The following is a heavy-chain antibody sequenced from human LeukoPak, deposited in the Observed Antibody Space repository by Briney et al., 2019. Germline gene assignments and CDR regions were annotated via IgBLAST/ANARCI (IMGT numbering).Heavy chain of an antibody. CDR2: IIPTLGIA. CDR1: GGTFSSYA. V-gene: IGHV1-69*04. Sequence: ASVKVSCKASGGTFSSYAISWVRQAPGQGLEWMGRIIPTLGIANYAQKFQGRVTITADKSTSTAYMELSSLRSEDTAVYYCARDLDGEGWYTISFDYWGQGTLVTVSS. J-gene: IGHJ4*02. CDR3: ARDLDGEGWYTISFDY. D-gene: IGHD6-19*01.